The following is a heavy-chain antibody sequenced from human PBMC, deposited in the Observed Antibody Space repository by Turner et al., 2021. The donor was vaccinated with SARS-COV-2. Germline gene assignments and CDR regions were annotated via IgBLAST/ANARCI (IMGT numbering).Heavy chain of an antibody. D-gene: IGHD6-19*01. CDR3: AGHGFSGWYGGGMDV. CDR2: IHYSGST. V-gene: IGHV4-59*08. Sequence: QVQLQESGPGLVKPSETLSLTCTVSGGSISSYYWSWIRQPPGKGLEWIGYIHYSGSTNYNPSLKSRVTISVDTSKNQFSLKLSSVTAADTAVYYCAGHGFSGWYGGGMDVWGQGTTVTVSS. J-gene: IGHJ6*02. CDR1: GGSISSYY.